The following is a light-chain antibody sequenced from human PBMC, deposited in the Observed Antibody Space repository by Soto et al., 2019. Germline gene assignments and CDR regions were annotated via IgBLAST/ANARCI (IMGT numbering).Light chain of an antibody. CDR3: QQYNNWPIT. V-gene: IGKV3D-20*02. J-gene: IGKJ5*01. CDR2: HTS. CDR1: QSVGGSF. Sequence: ETVLTQSPGTLSLSPGERATLSCRASQSVGGSFLAWYQQRPGQAPRLLIYHTSYRATGIPDRFSGSGSGTAFTLTISRLEPEDFSVYYCQQYNNWPITFGQGTRLEMK.